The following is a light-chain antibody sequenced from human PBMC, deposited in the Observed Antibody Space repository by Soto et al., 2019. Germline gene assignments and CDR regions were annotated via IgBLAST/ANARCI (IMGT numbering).Light chain of an antibody. CDR1: QSVSSK. J-gene: IGKJ3*01. CDR3: QQRYNWPLT. V-gene: IGKV3-15*01. Sequence: EIVMTQSPATLSLSPGQRATLSCRASQSVSSKLAWYQQRPGQAPRLLIYSASTRATGIPARFSGSGSGTEFTLTISSLQSEDFAIYYCQQRYNWPLTFGPGTKVDIK. CDR2: SAS.